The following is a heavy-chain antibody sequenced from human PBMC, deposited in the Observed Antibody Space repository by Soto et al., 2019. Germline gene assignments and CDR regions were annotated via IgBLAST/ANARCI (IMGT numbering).Heavy chain of an antibody. Sequence: PGGSLGLSCAASGFSLRDHALSWVRQAAGGGLEWVSGISGSEDRTNYADFVRGRFIISKDRAKNTLYLDMSGLRVDDTAVYFCGRTYTGGWGQGTLVTVSS. J-gene: IGHJ4*02. CDR3: GRTYTGG. CDR2: ISGSEDRT. D-gene: IGHD3-10*01. CDR1: GFSLRDHA. V-gene: IGHV3-23*01.